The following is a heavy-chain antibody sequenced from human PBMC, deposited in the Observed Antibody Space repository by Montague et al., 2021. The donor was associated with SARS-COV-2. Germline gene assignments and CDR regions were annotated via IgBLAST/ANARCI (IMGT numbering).Heavy chain of an antibody. D-gene: IGHD3-9*01. CDR3: ASSQYDILTGYYLFASFDY. J-gene: IGHJ4*02. V-gene: IGHV3-7*01. CDR2: IKQDGSEK. Sequence: SLRLSCAASGFTFSSYWLSWVRQAPGKGLEWVANIKQDGSEKYYVDSVKGRFTISRDNAKNSLYLQMNSLRAEDTAVYYCASSQYDILTGYYLFASFDYWGQGTLVTVSS. CDR1: GFTFSSYW.